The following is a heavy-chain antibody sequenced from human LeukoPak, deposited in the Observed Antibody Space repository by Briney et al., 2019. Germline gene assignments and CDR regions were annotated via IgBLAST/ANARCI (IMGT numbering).Heavy chain of an antibody. V-gene: IGHV1-69*02. Sequence: ASVKVSCKASGGTFISYTISWVRQAPGQGLEWMGRIIPILGIANYAQKFQGRVTITSDKSTSTAYMELSSLRSEDTAVYYCARVAAVGGTPLRWFDPWGQGTLVTVSS. CDR1: GGTFISYT. D-gene: IGHD6-19*01. J-gene: IGHJ5*02. CDR3: ARVAAVGGTPLRWFDP. CDR2: IIPILGIA.